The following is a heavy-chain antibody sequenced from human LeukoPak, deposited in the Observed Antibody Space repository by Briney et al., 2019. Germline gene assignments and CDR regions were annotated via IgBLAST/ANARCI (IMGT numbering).Heavy chain of an antibody. Sequence: GGSLRLSCAASGFTFSSYSMNWVRQAPGKGLEWVSSISSSSSYIYYADSVKGRFTISRDNAKNSLYLQMNSLRAEDTAVYYCARARDCSSSSCLYYYYYYMDVWGKGTTVTVSS. D-gene: IGHD2-2*01. CDR1: GFTFSSYS. CDR2: ISSSSSYI. V-gene: IGHV3-21*01. CDR3: ARARDCSSSSCLYYYYYYMDV. J-gene: IGHJ6*03.